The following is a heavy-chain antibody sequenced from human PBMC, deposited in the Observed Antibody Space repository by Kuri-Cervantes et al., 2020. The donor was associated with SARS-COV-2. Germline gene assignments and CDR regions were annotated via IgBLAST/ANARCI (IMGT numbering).Heavy chain of an antibody. CDR2: IYYSGST. J-gene: IGHJ6*03. CDR3: ARDYGDYFNGYYYYYMDV. Sequence: SETLSLTCTVSGGSISSSSYYWGWIRQPPGKGLEWIGSIYYSGSTYYNPSLKSRVTISVDTSKNQFSLKLSSVTAADTAVYYCARDYGDYFNGYYYYYMDVWGKGTTVTVSS. D-gene: IGHD4-17*01. CDR1: GGSISSSSYY. V-gene: IGHV4-39*07.